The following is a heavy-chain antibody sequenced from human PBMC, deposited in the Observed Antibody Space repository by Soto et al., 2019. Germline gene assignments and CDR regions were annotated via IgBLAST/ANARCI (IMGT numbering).Heavy chain of an antibody. CDR3: ARDKGPAFDI. V-gene: IGHV3-23*01. CDR2: VTGRGGTT. Sequence: EVQLLESGGGLVQPGGSVRLSCVASGFSFDSFAMNWVRQAPGKGLEWVSAVTGRGGTTYYRASVKGRFTVSRDNSKNTVYLEMNSLRVEDTDVYYCARDKGPAFDIWGLGTMVTVSS. CDR1: GFSFDSFA. J-gene: IGHJ3*02.